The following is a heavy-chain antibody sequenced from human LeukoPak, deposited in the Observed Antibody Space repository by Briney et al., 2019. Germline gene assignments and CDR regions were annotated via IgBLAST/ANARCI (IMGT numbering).Heavy chain of an antibody. D-gene: IGHD3-22*01. CDR3: ARVVDSGGYYDY. J-gene: IGHJ4*02. CDR2: IYSGGST. V-gene: IGHV3-53*04. Sequence: PGGSLTLSCAASGLTVNSHYMSCVPQAPGKGLEWVSVIYSGGSTYYADSVKGRFTISRHNFKNTVYLHLNRLRAEDMAVYYCARVVDSGGYYDYWGQGTLVTVSS. CDR1: GLTVNSHY.